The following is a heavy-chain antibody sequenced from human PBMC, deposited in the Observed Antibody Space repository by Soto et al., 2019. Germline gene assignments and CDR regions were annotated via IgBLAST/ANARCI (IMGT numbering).Heavy chain of an antibody. Sequence: EVQLLESGGGLVQPGGSLRLSCAASGFTFSSYSMSWVRQAPGKGLEWVSTISGSGSSTYYADSVTGRFTISSDNSKNTLYLQMNSLRAEDTAVYYCAKSSGSYYIYYYYMDVWGKGTTVTVSS. D-gene: IGHD3-10*01. CDR1: GFTFSSYS. J-gene: IGHJ6*03. V-gene: IGHV3-23*01. CDR3: AKSSGSYYIYYYYMDV. CDR2: ISGSGSST.